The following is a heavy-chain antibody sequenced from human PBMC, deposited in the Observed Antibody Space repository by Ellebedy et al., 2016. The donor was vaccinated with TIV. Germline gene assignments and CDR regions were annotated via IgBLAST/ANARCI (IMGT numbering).Heavy chain of an antibody. J-gene: IGHJ6*02. V-gene: IGHV1-69*13. CDR1: GGTFSSYA. D-gene: IGHD6-6*01. Sequence: SVKVSXKASGGTFSSYAISWVRQALGQGLEWMGGIIPIFGTANYAQKFQGRVTITADESTSTAYMELSSLRSEDTAVYYCARGARPSQLVQGPENYYYYGMDVWGQGTTVTVSS. CDR3: ARGARPSQLVQGPENYYYYGMDV. CDR2: IIPIFGTA.